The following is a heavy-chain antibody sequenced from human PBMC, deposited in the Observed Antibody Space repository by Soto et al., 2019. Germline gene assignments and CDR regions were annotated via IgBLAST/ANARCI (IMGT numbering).Heavy chain of an antibody. CDR1: GFTVSSNY. Sequence: GGSLRLSCAASGFTVSSNYMSWVRQAPGKGLEWVSVIYSGGSTYYADSVKGRFTISRDNSKNTLYLQMNSLRAEDTAVYYCAREASLLGYNYGIDVWGQGTTVTVSS. CDR2: IYSGGST. CDR3: AREASLLGYNYGIDV. J-gene: IGHJ6*02. D-gene: IGHD3-10*01. V-gene: IGHV3-53*01.